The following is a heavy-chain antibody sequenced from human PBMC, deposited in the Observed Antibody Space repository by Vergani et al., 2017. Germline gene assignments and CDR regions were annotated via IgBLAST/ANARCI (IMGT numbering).Heavy chain of an antibody. D-gene: IGHD3-9*01. CDR3: ARGDYGILTGYRY. V-gene: IGHV1-46*03. CDR2: INPSGGHT. CDR1: GYTFSNYY. J-gene: IGHJ4*02. Sequence: QVQVVQSGAEVKKSGASVKVSCKTSGYTFSNYYMHWVRQAPGQGLDWMGIINPSGGHTNYAQKFQGRVTMTRDTSTSTVYMELSSLRSEDTALYYCARGDYGILTGYRYWGQGTLVTVSA.